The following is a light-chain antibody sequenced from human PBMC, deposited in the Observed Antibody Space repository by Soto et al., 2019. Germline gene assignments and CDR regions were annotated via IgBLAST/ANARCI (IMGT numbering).Light chain of an antibody. CDR1: QGLSSD. J-gene: IGKJ5*01. CDR2: AAS. CDR3: QQLNSYPIP. Sequence: DIKLTQSPSFLSASVGDRVTITCRASQGLSSDLAWYQQKPGKAPKLLIYAASTLQSGVPSRFSGSGSGTEFTLTISSLQPEDFATYYCQQLNSYPIPFGQGTRLEI. V-gene: IGKV1-9*01.